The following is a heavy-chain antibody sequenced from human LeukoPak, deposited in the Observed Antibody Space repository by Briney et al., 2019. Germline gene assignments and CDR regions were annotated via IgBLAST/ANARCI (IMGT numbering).Heavy chain of an antibody. CDR1: DGSISSSSHY. CDR2: IYYSGST. Sequence: SETLSLTCTVSDGSISSSSHYWGWIRQLPGKGLEGSGSIYYSGSTYYNPSLKSRVTISVDTSKNQFSLKLSSVTAADTAVYYCARSYCSSTSCYAVGAFDIWGQGTMVTVSS. CDR3: ARSYCSSTSCYAVGAFDI. D-gene: IGHD2-2*01. J-gene: IGHJ3*02. V-gene: IGHV4-39*01.